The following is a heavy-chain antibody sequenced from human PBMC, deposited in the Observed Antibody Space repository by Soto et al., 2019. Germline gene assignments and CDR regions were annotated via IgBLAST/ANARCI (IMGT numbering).Heavy chain of an antibody. CDR3: AEHLLDWGSGGDAFDI. V-gene: IGHV1-3*01. D-gene: IGHD7-27*01. CDR2: INAGNGNT. J-gene: IGHJ3*02. Sequence: QVQLVQSGAEVKKPGASVKVSCKASGYTFTSYAMHWVRQAPGQRLEWMGWINAGNGNTKYSQKFQGRVTITRDTSASTAYMELSSLRSEDTAVYYCAEHLLDWGSGGDAFDIWGQGTMVTVSS. CDR1: GYTFTSYA.